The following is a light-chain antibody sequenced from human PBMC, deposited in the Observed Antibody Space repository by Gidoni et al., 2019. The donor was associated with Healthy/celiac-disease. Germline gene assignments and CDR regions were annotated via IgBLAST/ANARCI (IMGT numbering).Light chain of an antibody. V-gene: IGLV2-14*03. Sequence: QSARTQPASVSGSPGQSITISCTGTSSDVGGYHYVSWYQQHPGKAPKLMIYDVSNRPSGVSNRFSGSKSGNTASLTISGLQAEDEADYYCSSYTSSSTLGVVFGGGTKLTVL. CDR3: SSYTSSSTLGVV. CDR1: SSDVGGYHY. CDR2: DVS. J-gene: IGLJ2*01.